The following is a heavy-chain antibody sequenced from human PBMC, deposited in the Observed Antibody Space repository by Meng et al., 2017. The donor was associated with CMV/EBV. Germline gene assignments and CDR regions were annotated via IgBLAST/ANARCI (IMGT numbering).Heavy chain of an antibody. V-gene: IGHV3-23*01. CDR3: AKSLISGSSWRVGMDG. J-gene: IGHJ6*02. CDR2: FSGSGGST. Sequence: GESLKISCAASGFTFSNYAMSWVRQAPGKGLEWVSAFSGSGGSTYYADSVKGRFTISRDNSKNTLYLQMNSLTVEDTALYYCAKSLISGSSWRVGMDGWGQGTTVTVSS. CDR1: GFTFSNYA. D-gene: IGHD6-13*01.